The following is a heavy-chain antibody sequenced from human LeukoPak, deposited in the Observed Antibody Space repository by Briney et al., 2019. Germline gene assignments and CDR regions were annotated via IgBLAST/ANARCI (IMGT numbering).Heavy chain of an antibody. D-gene: IGHD1-1*01. CDR1: GYTFTGYY. CDR3: ARVKVRGTTFSAFDY. J-gene: IGHJ4*02. V-gene: IGHV1-2*02. CDR2: INPDNGGT. Sequence: ASVKVSCKASGYTFTGYYMHWVRQAPGQGLEWMGWINPDNGGTNYAQKFQGRVTMTRDTSISTAYMELSRLRSDDTAVYYCARVKVRGTTFSAFDYWGQGTLVTVSS.